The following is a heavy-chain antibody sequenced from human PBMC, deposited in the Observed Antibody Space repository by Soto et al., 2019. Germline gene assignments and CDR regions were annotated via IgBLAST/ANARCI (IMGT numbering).Heavy chain of an antibody. CDR1: GFTFNTYW. V-gene: IGHV3-7*04. CDR3: ARDPPYGSGTSQNYGMDV. D-gene: IGHD3-10*01. CDR2: IKQDGSET. Sequence: EVQLVESGGGLVQPGGSLRLSCAASGFTFNTYWMTWVRQAPGKGLEWVANIKQDGSETYYVDSVKGRFTISRGNPKNSLYLQMNSLRAEDTAVYYCARDPPYGSGTSQNYGMDVWGQGTTVTVSS. J-gene: IGHJ6*02.